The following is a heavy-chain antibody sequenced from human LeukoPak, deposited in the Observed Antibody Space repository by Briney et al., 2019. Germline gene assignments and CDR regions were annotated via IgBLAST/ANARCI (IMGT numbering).Heavy chain of an antibody. CDR3: ARSHDSSGYSQGY. J-gene: IGHJ4*02. CDR2: IYTSGST. CDR1: GGSISSGSYY. Sequence: SQTLSLTSTVSGGSISSGSYYWSWIRQPAGKGLEWIGRIYTSGSTNYNPSLKSRVTISVDTSKNQFSLKLSSVTAADTAVYYCARSHDSSGYSQGYWGQGTLVTVSS. D-gene: IGHD3-22*01. V-gene: IGHV4-61*02.